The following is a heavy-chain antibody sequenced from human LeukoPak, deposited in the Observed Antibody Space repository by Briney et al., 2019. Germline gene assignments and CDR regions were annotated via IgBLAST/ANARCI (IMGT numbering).Heavy chain of an antibody. CDR1: GGSISSGDYY. J-gene: IGHJ4*02. D-gene: IGHD6-13*01. CDR3: ARAGAEAAAGTPFDY. CDR2: IYYSGST. V-gene: IGHV4-30-4*01. Sequence: SQTLSLTCTVSGGSISSGDYYWSWIRQPPGKGLEWIGYIYYSGSTYYNPSLKSRVTISVDTSKNQFSLKLSSVTAADTAVYYCARAGAEAAAGTPFDYWGQGTLVTVSS.